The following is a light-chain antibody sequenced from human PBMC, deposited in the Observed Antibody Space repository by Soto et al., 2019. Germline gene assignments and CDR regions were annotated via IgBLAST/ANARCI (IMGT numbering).Light chain of an antibody. CDR1: QGVSGW. CDR2: DAS. Sequence: CPRSSCVVDAATTTSRPRQGVSGWLAWYQQKAGKAPRLLIFDASSLMSGVQSRFSGSGYGTEFTLTINRLEPDDSALHYSKPYDSVYGWTFAQGTKVDIK. V-gene: IGKV1-5*01. CDR3: KPYDSVYGWT. J-gene: IGKJ1*01.